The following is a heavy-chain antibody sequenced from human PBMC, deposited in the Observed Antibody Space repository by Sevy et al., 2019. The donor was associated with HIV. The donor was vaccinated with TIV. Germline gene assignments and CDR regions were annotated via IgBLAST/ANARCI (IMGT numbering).Heavy chain of an antibody. CDR2: IIGSGGRT. CDR3: AKHLWFGEWGAFDI. Sequence: GGSLRLSCAASGFTFSSNAMSWVRKAPGKGLEWVSAIIGSGGRTYYADPVKGRLTISRDNSKNTLNLQMNSLRAEDTAVYYCAKHLWFGEWGAFDIWGQGTMVTVSS. D-gene: IGHD3-10*01. J-gene: IGHJ3*02. CDR1: GFTFSSNA. V-gene: IGHV3-23*01.